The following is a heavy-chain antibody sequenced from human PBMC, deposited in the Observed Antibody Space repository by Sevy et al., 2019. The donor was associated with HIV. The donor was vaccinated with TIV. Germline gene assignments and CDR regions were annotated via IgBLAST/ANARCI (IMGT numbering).Heavy chain of an antibody. CDR2: IYSTGST. J-gene: IGHJ2*01. D-gene: IGHD6-19*01. CDR1: GGSIITSSYY. Sequence: SETLSLTCTVSGGSIITSSYYWGWIRQPPGKGLEWIGSIYSTGSTSYNPSLRSRVTVSADTSKNQYSLKVDSVSAADTAVYYCATPRASGWSEGTGGDFDLWGRGTLVTVSS. CDR3: ATPRASGWSEGTGGDFDL. V-gene: IGHV4-39*01.